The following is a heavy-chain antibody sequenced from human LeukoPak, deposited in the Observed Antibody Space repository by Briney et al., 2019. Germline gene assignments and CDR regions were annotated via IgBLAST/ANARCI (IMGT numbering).Heavy chain of an antibody. CDR1: GFAVSNYW. CDR2: MNEDGSEK. V-gene: IGHV3-7*01. Sequence: GGSLRLSCAASGFAVSNYWMSWVRQAPGKGLEWVANMNEDGSEKNYVDSVKGRFTISRDNAQDSLYLQMNSLRAEDTAVYYCARDRGYSNFDYWGQGTLLTVSS. J-gene: IGHJ4*02. CDR3: ARDRGYSNFDY. D-gene: IGHD4-11*01.